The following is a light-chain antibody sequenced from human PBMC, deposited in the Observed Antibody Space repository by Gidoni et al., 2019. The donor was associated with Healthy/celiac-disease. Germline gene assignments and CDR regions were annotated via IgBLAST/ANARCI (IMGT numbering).Light chain of an antibody. J-gene: IGKJ2*01. CDR2: AAS. V-gene: IGKV1-39*01. CDR1: QSISSY. Sequence: DIPITNSPSSLSASVGDRVTITCRASQSISSYLNWYQQKPGKAPKLLIYAASSLQSGVPSRFSGSGSGTDFTLTISSLQPEDFATYYCQQSYSTPYTFGQGTKLEIK. CDR3: QQSYSTPYT.